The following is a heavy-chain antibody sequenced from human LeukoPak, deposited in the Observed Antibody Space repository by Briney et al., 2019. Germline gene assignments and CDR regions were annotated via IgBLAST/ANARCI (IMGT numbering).Heavy chain of an antibody. CDR2: ISGSGGST. CDR1: GFTFSSYG. J-gene: IGHJ6*03. CDR3: AQGSKAVLFTRDHYMDV. D-gene: IGHD6-19*01. Sequence: GGSLRLSCAASGFTFSSYGMSWVRQAPGKGAEWVSAISGSGGSTYYADSVKGRFTISRDNSKNTLYLQMNSLRAEDTAMYYCAQGSKAVLFTRDHYMDVWGKGTTVTISS. V-gene: IGHV3-23*01.